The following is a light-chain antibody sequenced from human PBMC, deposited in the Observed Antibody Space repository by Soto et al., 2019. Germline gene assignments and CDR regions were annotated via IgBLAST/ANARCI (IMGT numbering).Light chain of an antibody. J-gene: IGKJ1*01. CDR3: QQYGTSPPWT. V-gene: IGKV3-20*01. Sequence: EIVLTQSPGTLSLSPGERATISCRASQSVTSNYLAWYQQKTGQAPRLLIYAASRRAPGSPDRFSASGSGTDSTLTISRLEPEDFAVYFCQQYGTSPPWTFGQGAKVDIK. CDR1: QSVTSNY. CDR2: AAS.